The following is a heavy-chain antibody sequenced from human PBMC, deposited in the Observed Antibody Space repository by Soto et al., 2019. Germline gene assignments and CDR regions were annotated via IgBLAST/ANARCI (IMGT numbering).Heavy chain of an antibody. V-gene: IGHV3-74*01. CDR1: GFTFSSYW. D-gene: IGHD2-15*01. CDR3: ARERGGYSSDF. CDR2: INGDGSYT. Sequence: GGSLRLSCAASGFTFSSYWMHWLRQVPGKGLVWVSRINGDGSYTNYADSVKGRFTISRDNAKNTLYLQMNSLRAEDTAVYYCARERGGYSSDFWGQGTLVTSPQ. J-gene: IGHJ4*02.